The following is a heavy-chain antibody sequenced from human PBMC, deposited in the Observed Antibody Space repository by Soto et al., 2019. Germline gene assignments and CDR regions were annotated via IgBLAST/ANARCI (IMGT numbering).Heavy chain of an antibody. V-gene: IGHV3-30-3*01. CDR3: ARDGSPIAAPVSWFDP. D-gene: IGHD6-13*01. J-gene: IGHJ5*02. Sequence: GGSLRLSCAASGFTFSSYAMHWVRQAPGKGLEWVAVISYDGSNKYYADSVKGRFTISRDNSKNTLYLQMNSLRAEDTAVYYCARDGSPIAAPVSWFDPWGQGTLVTVSS. CDR1: GFTFSSYA. CDR2: ISYDGSNK.